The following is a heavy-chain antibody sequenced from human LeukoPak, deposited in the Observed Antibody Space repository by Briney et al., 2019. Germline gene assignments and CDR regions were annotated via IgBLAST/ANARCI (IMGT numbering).Heavy chain of an antibody. D-gene: IGHD6-19*01. CDR1: GYTFTSYA. CDR2: INTNTGNP. J-gene: IGHJ6*02. CDR3: ARKSVAGTYYNYYGMDV. V-gene: IGHV7-4-1*02. Sequence: ASVKVSCKASGYTFTSYAMNWVRQAPGQGLEWMGWINTNTGNPTYAQGFTGRFVFSLDTSVSTAYLQISSLKAEDTAVYYCARKSVAGTYYNYYGMDVWGQGTTVTVSS.